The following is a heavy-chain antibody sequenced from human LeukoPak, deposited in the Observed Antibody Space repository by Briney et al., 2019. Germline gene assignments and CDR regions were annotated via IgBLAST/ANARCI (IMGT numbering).Heavy chain of an antibody. CDR2: IYYSGST. CDR3: ARALPPIAAAGFGPMAFDY. D-gene: IGHD6-13*01. Sequence: SETLSLTCTVSGGSISSYYWSWIRQPPGKGLEWIGYIYYSGSTNYNPSLKSRVTISVDTSKNQFSLKLSSVTAADTAVYYCARALPPIAAAGFGPMAFDYWGQGTLVTVSS. J-gene: IGHJ4*02. CDR1: GGSISSYY. V-gene: IGHV4-59*01.